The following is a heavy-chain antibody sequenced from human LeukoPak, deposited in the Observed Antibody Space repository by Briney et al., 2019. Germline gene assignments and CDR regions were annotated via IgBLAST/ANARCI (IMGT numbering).Heavy chain of an antibody. CDR3: AKDTESRSIAASLDL. CDR2: ISGSGGST. D-gene: IGHD6-6*01. J-gene: IGHJ2*01. Sequence: GGSLRLSCAASGFTFSSYAMSWVRRAPGKGLEWVSAISGSGGSTYYADSVKGRFTISRDNSKNTLYLQMNSLRAEDTAVYYCAKDTESRSIAASLDLWGRGTLVTVSS. CDR1: GFTFSSYA. V-gene: IGHV3-23*01.